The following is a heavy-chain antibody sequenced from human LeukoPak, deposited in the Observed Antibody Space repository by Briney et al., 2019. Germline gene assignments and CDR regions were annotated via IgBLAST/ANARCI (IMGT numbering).Heavy chain of an antibody. Sequence: GGSLRLSCAGSGFTSINNAMSWVRQAPGQGLEWVAAIDRSGVRTYYSDSVKGRFIISRDSSKETLYLEMNGLRGEDTAVYYCAVGASPDYWGQGTLVTVSS. D-gene: IGHD1-26*01. J-gene: IGHJ4*02. V-gene: IGHV3-23*01. CDR2: IDRSGVRT. CDR1: GFTSINNA. CDR3: AVGASPDY.